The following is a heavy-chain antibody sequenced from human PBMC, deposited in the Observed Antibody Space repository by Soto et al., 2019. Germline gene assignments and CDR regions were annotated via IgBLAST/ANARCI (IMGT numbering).Heavy chain of an antibody. CDR3: TSGYSYGYPYYYYYGMDV. V-gene: IGHV3-49*04. D-gene: IGHD5-18*01. J-gene: IGHJ6*02. CDR1: GFTFGDYA. Sequence: GGSLRLSCTASGFTFGDYAMSWVRQAPGKGLEGVSFIGSKAYGGTTEYAASVKGRFTISRDDSKSIAYLQMNSLKTEDTAVYYCTSGYSYGYPYYYYYGMDVWGQGTTVTVSS. CDR2: IGSKAYGGTT.